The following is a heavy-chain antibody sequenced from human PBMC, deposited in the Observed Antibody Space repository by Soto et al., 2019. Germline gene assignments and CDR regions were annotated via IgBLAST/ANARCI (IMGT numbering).Heavy chain of an antibody. Sequence: EVQLVESGGGLVKPGGSLRLSCAASGFTFSSYSMNWVRQAPGKGLEWVSSISSSSSYIYYADSVKGRFTISRDNAKNSLYLKMNSLRAEDTAVYYCASFDSPLGYYYMDVLGKGTTVSVSS. CDR2: ISSSSSYI. CDR3: ASFDSPLGYYYMDV. D-gene: IGHD3-9*01. V-gene: IGHV3-21*01. CDR1: GFTFSSYS. J-gene: IGHJ6*03.